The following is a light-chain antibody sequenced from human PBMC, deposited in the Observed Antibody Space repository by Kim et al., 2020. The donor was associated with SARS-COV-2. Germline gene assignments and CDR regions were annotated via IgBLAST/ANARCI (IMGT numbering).Light chain of an antibody. CDR2: DAS. CDR3: QEYDNHPLT. Sequence: DIQMTQSPSSLSASVGDRVTITCQASQVISNYLSWYQQKPGKAPKLLIYDASNLQTGVPSRFSGSGSGTDFSFTISSLQPEDIATYYCQEYDNHPLTFGGGTKLDIK. CDR1: QVISNY. J-gene: IGKJ4*01. V-gene: IGKV1-33*01.